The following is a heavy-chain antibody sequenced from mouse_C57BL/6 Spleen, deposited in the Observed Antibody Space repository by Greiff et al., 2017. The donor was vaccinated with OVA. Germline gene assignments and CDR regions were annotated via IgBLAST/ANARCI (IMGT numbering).Heavy chain of an antibody. V-gene: IGHV3-6*01. J-gene: IGHJ3*01. CDR2: ISYDGSN. D-gene: IGHD4-1*01. CDR3: ARDWDVFAY. Sequence: EVQLQQSGPGLVKPSQSLSLTCSATGYSITSGYYWNWIRQFPGNKLEWMGYISYDGSNNYNPSLKNRISITRDTSKNQFFLKLNSVTTEDTATYYCARDWDVFAYWGQGTLVTVSA. CDR1: GYSITSGYY.